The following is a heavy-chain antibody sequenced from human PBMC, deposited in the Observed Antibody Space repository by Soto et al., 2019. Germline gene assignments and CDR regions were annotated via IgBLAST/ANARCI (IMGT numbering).Heavy chain of an antibody. CDR1: GFTFSSYS. CDR2: ISSSSSTI. CDR3: ARVDPYSGYDPFDY. V-gene: IGHV3-48*01. J-gene: IGHJ4*02. D-gene: IGHD5-12*01. Sequence: GGSLRLSCAASGFTFSSYSMNWVRQAPGKGLEWVSYISSSSSTIYYADSVKGRFTISRDNAKNSLYLQMNSLRAEDTAVYYCARVDPYSGYDPFDYWGQGTLVTV.